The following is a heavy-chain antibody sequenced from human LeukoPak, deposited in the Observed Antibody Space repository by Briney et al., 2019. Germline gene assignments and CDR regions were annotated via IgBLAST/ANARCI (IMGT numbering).Heavy chain of an antibody. CDR1: GYTFTSYD. V-gene: IGHV1-8*03. CDR3: ARVLERYSSSKYYYEH. Sequence: ASVKISCKASGYTFTSYDINWVRQAPGQGLEWMGWMNPNSGNTGYAQKFQGRVTITRNTSISTAYMELSSLRSEDTAVYYCARVLERYSSSKYYYEHWGQGTLVTVSS. CDR2: MNPNSGNT. J-gene: IGHJ4*02. D-gene: IGHD6-13*01.